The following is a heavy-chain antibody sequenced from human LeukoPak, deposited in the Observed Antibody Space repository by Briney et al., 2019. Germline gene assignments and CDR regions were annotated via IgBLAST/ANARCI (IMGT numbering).Heavy chain of an antibody. D-gene: IGHD2-2*01. Sequence: SVKVSCKASGYTFTSYYMHWVRQAPGQGLEWMGGIIPIFGTANYAQKFQGRVTITADESTSTAYMELSSLRSEDTAVYFCAREDIVVVPAAVGDFYYYYGMDVWGQGTTVTVSS. CDR1: GYTFTSYY. CDR2: IIPIFGTA. CDR3: AREDIVVVPAAVGDFYYYYGMDV. J-gene: IGHJ6*02. V-gene: IGHV1-69*13.